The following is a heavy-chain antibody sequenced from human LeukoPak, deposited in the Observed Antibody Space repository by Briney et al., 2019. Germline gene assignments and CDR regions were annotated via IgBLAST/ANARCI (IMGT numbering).Heavy chain of an antibody. Sequence: SETLSLACTVSGDSINNNNYYWGWIRQPPGKGLEWIGNIYYNGRTYYSPSLKSRGTISVDTSNNQFSLKLSSVTAADTAVYYCARITDRTIFGEIMHGFDIWGQGTPVTVSS. V-gene: IGHV4-39*01. CDR2: IYYNGRT. D-gene: IGHD3-3*01. CDR1: GDSINNNNYY. CDR3: ARITDRTIFGEIMHGFDI. J-gene: IGHJ3*02.